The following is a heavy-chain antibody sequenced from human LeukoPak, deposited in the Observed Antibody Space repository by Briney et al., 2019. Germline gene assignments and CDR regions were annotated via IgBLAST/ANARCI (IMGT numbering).Heavy chain of an antibody. D-gene: IGHD3-16*01. CDR2: ISYDGSNK. V-gene: IGHV3-30*01. CDR1: GFTFSSYA. J-gene: IGHJ4*02. CDR3: ARYGGPADY. Sequence: PGRSLRLSCAASGFTFSSYAMHWVRQAPGKGLEWVAVISYDGSNKYYADSVKGRFTISRDNSKNTLYLQMNGLRAEDTAVYYCARYGGPADYWGQGTLVTVS.